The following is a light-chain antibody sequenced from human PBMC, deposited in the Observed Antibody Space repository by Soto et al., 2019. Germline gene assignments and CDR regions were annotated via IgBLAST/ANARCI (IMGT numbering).Light chain of an antibody. J-gene: IGLJ1*01. CDR3: GSWDSSLSAYV. CDR1: SSNIGGNS. CDR2: DDD. Sequence: QSVLTQPPSVSAAPGQRVTISCSGSSSNIGGNSVSWYQQLPGTAPKLLIYDDDRRPSGIPDRFSGSKSGTSATLGITGFQTGDEADYYCGSWDSSLSAYVFGTGTKVT. V-gene: IGLV1-51*01.